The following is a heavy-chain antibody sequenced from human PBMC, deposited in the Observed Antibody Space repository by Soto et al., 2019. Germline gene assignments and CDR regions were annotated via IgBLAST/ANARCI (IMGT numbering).Heavy chain of an antibody. V-gene: IGHV3-66*01. CDR3: ARARTRGDVVVPAATLYYYYYMDV. CDR2: IYSGGST. D-gene: IGHD2-2*01. J-gene: IGHJ6*03. Sequence: PGGSLRLSCAASGFTFSSNYMSWVRQAPGKGLEWVSVIYSGGSTYYADSVKGRFTISRDNSKNTLYLQMNSLRAEDTAVYYCARARTRGDVVVPAATLYYYYYMDVWGKGTTVTVSS. CDR1: GFTFSSNY.